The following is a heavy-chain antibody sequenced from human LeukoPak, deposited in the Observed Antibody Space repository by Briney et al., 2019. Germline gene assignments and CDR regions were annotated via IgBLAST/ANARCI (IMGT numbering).Heavy chain of an antibody. CDR3: TRDAGTRLKYSFGYGDY. V-gene: IGHV3-48*03. CDR1: GFTSHNYE. J-gene: IGHJ4*02. D-gene: IGHD5-18*01. Sequence: GGSLRLSCAASGFTSHNYEMNWVRQAPGKGLEWVSYISSSGATIYYADAVKGRFTISRGNAKSSLYLQMNSLRAEDTAVYYCTRDAGTRLKYSFGYGDYWGQGALVTVSS. CDR2: ISSSGATI.